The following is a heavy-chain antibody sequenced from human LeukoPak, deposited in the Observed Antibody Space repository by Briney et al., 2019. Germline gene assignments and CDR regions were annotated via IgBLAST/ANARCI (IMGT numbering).Heavy chain of an antibody. V-gene: IGHV3-11*01. J-gene: IGHJ4*02. CDR2: ISSSGSTI. D-gene: IGHD3-22*01. CDR3: ARDRASGYYFDY. CDR1: GFTFSDYY. Sequence: GGSLRLSCVASGFTFSDYYMSWIRQAPGKGLEWVSYISSSGSTIYYADSVKGRFTISRDNAKNSLYLQMNSLRAEDTAVYYCARDRASGYYFDYWGQGTLVTVSS.